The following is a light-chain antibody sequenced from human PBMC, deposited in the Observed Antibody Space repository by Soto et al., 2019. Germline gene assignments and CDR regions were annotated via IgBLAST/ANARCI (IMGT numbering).Light chain of an antibody. CDR3: QQRNNWPPVT. CDR2: DAS. CDR1: QSVSRH. V-gene: IGKV3-11*01. Sequence: EIVLTQSPGTLSLSQGERATLSCRASQSVSRHLAWYQQKPGQAPRLLIYDASNRATGIPARFSGSGSGTDFTLTISSLEPEDFAVYYCQQRNNWPPVTFGGGTKVDNK. J-gene: IGKJ4*01.